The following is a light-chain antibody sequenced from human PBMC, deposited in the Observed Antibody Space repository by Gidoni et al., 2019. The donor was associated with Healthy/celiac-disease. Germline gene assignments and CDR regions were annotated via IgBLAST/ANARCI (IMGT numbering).Light chain of an antibody. CDR1: SSNNGSNT. CDR3: AAWDDSLNGSYV. J-gene: IGLJ1*01. CDR2: SNN. Sequence: QSVLTQPPSASGTPGQRVTLSCSGSSSNNGSNTVNWYQQLPGTAPKLLIYSNNQRPSGVPDRFSGSKSGTSASLAISGLQSEDEADYYCAAWDDSLNGSYVFGTGTKVTVL. V-gene: IGLV1-44*01.